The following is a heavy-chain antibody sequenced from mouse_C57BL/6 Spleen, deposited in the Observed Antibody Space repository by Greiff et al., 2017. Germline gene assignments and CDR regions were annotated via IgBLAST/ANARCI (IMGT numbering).Heavy chain of an antibody. CDR2: IYPGDGDT. Sequence: VQLQQSGPELVKPGASVKISCKASGYAFSSSWMNWVKQRPGKGLEWIGRIYPGDGDTNYNGKFKGKATLTADKSSSTAYMQLSSLTSEDSAVYFCASNSHFDYWGQGTTLTVSS. CDR1: GYAFSSSW. V-gene: IGHV1-82*01. D-gene: IGHD4-1*01. J-gene: IGHJ2*01. CDR3: ASNSHFDY.